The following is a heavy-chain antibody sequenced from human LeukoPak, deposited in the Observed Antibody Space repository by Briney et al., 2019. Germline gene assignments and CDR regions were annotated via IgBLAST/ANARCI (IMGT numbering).Heavy chain of an antibody. CDR1: GFTFSNFA. CDR3: ARVRGGRSWYYYGMDV. CDR2: ISYDGDNE. V-gene: IGHV3-30-3*01. Sequence: GGSLRLSCAASGFTFSNFAMHWVRQAPGKGLEWVAVISYDGDNEYYADSVKGQFTISRDNSKDRLYLQMNSLRPEDTAMYYCARVRGGRSWYYYGMDVWGRGTTVTVSS. J-gene: IGHJ6*02. D-gene: IGHD3-16*01.